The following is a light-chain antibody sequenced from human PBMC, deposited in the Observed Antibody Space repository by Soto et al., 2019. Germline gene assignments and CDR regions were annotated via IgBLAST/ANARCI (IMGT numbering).Light chain of an antibody. J-gene: IGKJ5*01. V-gene: IGKV1-33*01. CDR1: QDISNY. CDR2: DAS. CDR3: QQYDNSIT. Sequence: DIQMTQSPSSLSASVGDRVTITCQASQDISNYLNWYQQKPGKAPKLLIYDASNLETGVPTRFSGSGSGTDVTFTISSLQPEDIATYYCQQYDNSITFGQGTRLEIK.